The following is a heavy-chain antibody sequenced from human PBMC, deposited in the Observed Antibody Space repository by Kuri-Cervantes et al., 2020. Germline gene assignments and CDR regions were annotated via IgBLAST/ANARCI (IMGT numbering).Heavy chain of an antibody. CDR1: GYTFTSYG. CDR2: ISAYNGNA. CDR3: AREIAAAGIRWFDS. J-gene: IGHJ5*01. V-gene: IGHV1-18*01. D-gene: IGHD6-13*01. Sequence: ASVKVSCKASGYTFTSYGISWVRQAPGQGLEWMGWISAYNGNANYAQKLQGRVTMTTDTSTSTAYMELRSLRSDDTAVYYCAREIAAAGIRWFDSWGQGTLVTVSS.